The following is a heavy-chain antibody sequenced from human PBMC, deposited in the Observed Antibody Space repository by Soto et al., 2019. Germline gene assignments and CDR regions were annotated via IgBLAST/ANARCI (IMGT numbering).Heavy chain of an antibody. V-gene: IGHV3-33*01. CDR3: ARHNNGPDY. CDR1: GFSFSDFG. Sequence: GGSLRLSCAASGFSFSDFGMHWFHQAPGKGLEWVAVIWNDGSHEYYGDSVRGRFTISRDNSKNILYLQMNSLRDDDTAVYYCARHNNGPDYWGQGALVTVSS. CDR2: IWNDGSHE. J-gene: IGHJ4*02. D-gene: IGHD1-1*01.